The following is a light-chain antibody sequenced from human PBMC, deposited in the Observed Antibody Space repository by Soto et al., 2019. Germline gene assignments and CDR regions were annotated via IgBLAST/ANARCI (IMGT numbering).Light chain of an antibody. CDR2: GAS. J-gene: IGKJ5*01. V-gene: IGKV3-20*01. CDR3: QQYGSSPFT. CDR1: QSVSSSY. Sequence: ELVLTQSPGTLSLSPGERATLSCRASQSVSSSYLAWYQQKPGQAPRLLIYGASSRATGIPDRFSGSGSGRDFTLTISRLEPYDFEVEYCQQYGSSPFTLGQGTRLEIK.